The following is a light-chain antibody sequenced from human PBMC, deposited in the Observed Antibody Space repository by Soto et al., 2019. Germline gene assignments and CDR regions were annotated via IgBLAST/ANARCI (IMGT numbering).Light chain of an antibody. V-gene: IGLV2-8*01. CDR3: PSYAGSNIWV. CDR2: EVT. J-gene: IGLJ3*02. Sequence: QSALTQPPSASGSPGQSVTISCTGTSSDVGAYNYVSWYQQYPGKAPKLMIYEVTKRPSGVPDRFSGSKSGKTASLTVSGLQPEDEADYHCPSYAGSNIWVFGGGTKLTVL. CDR1: SSDVGAYNY.